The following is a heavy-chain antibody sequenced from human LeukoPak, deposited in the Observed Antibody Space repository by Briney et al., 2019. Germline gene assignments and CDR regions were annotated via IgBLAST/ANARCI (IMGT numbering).Heavy chain of an antibody. D-gene: IGHD4-23*01. V-gene: IGHV1-69*04. CDR3: ARDIRDYGGNLPSDY. CDR2: FIPILGIA. CDR1: GGTFSSYT. Sequence: SVTVSCKASGGTFSSYTFSWVRQAPGQGLEWVGRFIPILGIANYAQKFQGRVTITADKSTSTAYMELSSLRSEDTAVYYCARDIRDYGGNLPSDYWGQGTLVTVSS. J-gene: IGHJ4*02.